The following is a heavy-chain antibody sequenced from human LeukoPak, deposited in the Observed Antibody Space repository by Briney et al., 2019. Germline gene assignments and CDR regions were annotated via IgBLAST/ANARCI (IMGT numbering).Heavy chain of an antibody. Sequence: SETLSLTCTVSGDSISSYYWSWTRQPPGKGLEWIGYLYYSGSTNYNPSLKSRVTISVDTSKNQFSLNLSSVTAANTAVYYCARHVVTTAKMVAFDIWGQGTMVTVSS. J-gene: IGHJ3*02. V-gene: IGHV4-59*08. CDR3: ARHVVTTAKMVAFDI. CDR1: GDSISSYY. CDR2: LYYSGST. D-gene: IGHD2-8*01.